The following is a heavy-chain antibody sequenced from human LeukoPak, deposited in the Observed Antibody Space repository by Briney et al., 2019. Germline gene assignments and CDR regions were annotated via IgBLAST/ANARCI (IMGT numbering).Heavy chain of an antibody. Sequence: SETLSLTCTVSGYSISSGYYWGWIRQPPGKGLEWIGSIYHSGSTYYNPPLKSRVTISVDTSKNQCSLKLSSVTAADTAVYYCAREGGSSYWGQGTLVTVSS. J-gene: IGHJ4*02. CDR3: AREGGSSY. CDR2: IYHSGST. V-gene: IGHV4-38-2*02. D-gene: IGHD1-26*01. CDR1: GYSISSGYY.